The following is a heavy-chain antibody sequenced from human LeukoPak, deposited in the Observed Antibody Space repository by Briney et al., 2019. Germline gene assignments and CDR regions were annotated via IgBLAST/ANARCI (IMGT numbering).Heavy chain of an antibody. V-gene: IGHV3-66*01. CDR3: ARESNSGYYLTY. CDR1: GFTVSSNY. J-gene: IGHJ4*02. CDR2: IYSGYST. D-gene: IGHD3-22*01. Sequence: GGSLRLSCAASGFTVSSNYMSWVRQAPGKGLEWVSVIYSGYSTYYADSVKGRFTISRDNSKNTLYLQMNSLRAEDTAVYYCARESNSGYYLTYWGQGTLVNVSS.